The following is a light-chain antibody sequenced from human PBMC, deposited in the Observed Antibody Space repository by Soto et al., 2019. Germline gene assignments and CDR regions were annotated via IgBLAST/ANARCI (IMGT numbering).Light chain of an antibody. CDR3: SSFTRGSPPCV. Sequence: QPVLTQPASVSGSRGQSITISCTGTSSDVGYYNYVSWYQQYPGKGPKLIIFEVTNRPSGISNRFSGSKSGNTASLTISGLQAEDEADYYCSSFTRGSPPCVFGTGTKLTVL. CDR2: EVT. CDR1: SSDVGYYNY. V-gene: IGLV2-14*03. J-gene: IGLJ1*01.